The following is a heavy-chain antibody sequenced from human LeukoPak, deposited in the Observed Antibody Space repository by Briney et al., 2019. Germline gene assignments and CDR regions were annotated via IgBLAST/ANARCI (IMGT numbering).Heavy chain of an antibody. CDR2: SGST. Sequence: SETLSLTCTVHGGSISDYYWSWIRQPPGRGLEWIAYSGSTNYNPSLKSRVIISVDTSKNQFSLKLSHVTAADTAVYYCARVGIDYSGNIIKYYFDYWGQGTLVTVSS. CDR3: ARVGIDYSGNIIKYYFDY. CDR1: GGSISDYY. V-gene: IGHV4-59*01. J-gene: IGHJ4*02. D-gene: IGHD4-23*01.